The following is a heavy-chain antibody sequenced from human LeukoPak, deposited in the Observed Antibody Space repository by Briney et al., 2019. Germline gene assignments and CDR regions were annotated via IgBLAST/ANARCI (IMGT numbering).Heavy chain of an antibody. CDR1: GYTFTSYD. V-gene: IGHV1-8*01. D-gene: IGHD2-2*01. CDR3: AKRYRSSTSCYFGY. CDR2: MNPNSGNT. J-gene: IGHJ4*02. Sequence: ASVKVSCKPSGYTFTSYDVNWVRQATGQGLEWMGWMNPNSGNTGYAQKFQGRVTMTRNTSISTAYMELSSLRSEDTAVYYCAKRYRSSTSCYFGYWGQGTLVTVSS.